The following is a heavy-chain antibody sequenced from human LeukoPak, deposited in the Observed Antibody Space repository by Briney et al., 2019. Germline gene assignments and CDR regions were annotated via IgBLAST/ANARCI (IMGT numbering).Heavy chain of an antibody. Sequence: ASVKVSCKASGGTFSSYAISWVRQAPGQGLEWMGGIIPIFGTANYAQKFQGRVTITADESTSTAYMELSSLRAEDTAVYYCARDRSLGELSLYPNYWGQGTLVTVSS. D-gene: IGHD3-16*02. CDR3: ARDRSLGELSLYPNY. V-gene: IGHV1-69*13. J-gene: IGHJ4*02. CDR1: GGTFSSYA. CDR2: IIPIFGTA.